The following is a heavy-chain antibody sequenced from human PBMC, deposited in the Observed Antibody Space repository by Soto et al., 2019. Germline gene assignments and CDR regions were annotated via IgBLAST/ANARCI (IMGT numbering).Heavy chain of an antibody. CDR1: GYTFTSYA. D-gene: IGHD6-19*01. V-gene: IGHV1-3*01. J-gene: IGHJ4*02. CDR3: ARASASVAGTGSGY. Sequence: ASVKVSCKASGYTFTSYAMHWVRQAPGQRLEWMGWINAGNGNTKYSQKFQGRVTITRDTSASTAYMELSSLRSEDTAVYYCARASASVAGTGSGYWGQGTLVTVSS. CDR2: INAGNGNT.